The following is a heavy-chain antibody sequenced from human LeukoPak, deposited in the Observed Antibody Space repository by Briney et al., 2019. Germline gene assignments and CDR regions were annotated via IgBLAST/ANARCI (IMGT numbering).Heavy chain of an antibody. CDR1: GGSISSYY. V-gene: IGHV4-59*01. Sequence: PSETLSLTCTVSGGSISSYYWSWIRLPPGKGLEWTGYIYYTGSTNNNPSLNSRGTISVDTSKNQFSLKLSSVTAADTAVYYCARGHYGSGSYYMDVWGKGTTVTVSS. CDR3: ARGHYGSGSYYMDV. J-gene: IGHJ6*04. D-gene: IGHD3-10*01. CDR2: IYYTGST.